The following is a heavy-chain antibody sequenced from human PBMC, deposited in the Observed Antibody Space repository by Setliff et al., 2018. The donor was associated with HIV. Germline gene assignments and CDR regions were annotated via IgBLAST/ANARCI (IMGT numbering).Heavy chain of an antibody. CDR3: ARHGYSSDLRISYCDS. D-gene: IGHD5-18*01. J-gene: IGHJ4*02. Sequence: TSETLSLTCTVSGGSLSSSNYYCGWIRQPPGKGLEWIGSIYYSGNTYYNPSLKSRVTISGDTSKKQFSLKLRAVTAADTAVYYCARHGYSSDLRISYCDSWGQGSLVTVSS. V-gene: IGHV4-39*01. CDR2: IYYSGNT. CDR1: GGSLSSSNYY.